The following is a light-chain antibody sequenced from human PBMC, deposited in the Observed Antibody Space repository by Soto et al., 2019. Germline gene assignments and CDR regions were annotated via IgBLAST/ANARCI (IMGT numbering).Light chain of an antibody. CDR1: QRIGST. CDR2: DTS. Sequence: EIVMTHSPATLSVSLGEGATLSCTARQRIGSTFAWYQHKRGQTPRLLIYDTSIRATGVPARFRFSESGTEFTLTITRLQSEDFAIYYCQHYANWPLTFGGGSK. CDR3: QHYANWPLT. V-gene: IGKV3-15*01. J-gene: IGKJ4*01.